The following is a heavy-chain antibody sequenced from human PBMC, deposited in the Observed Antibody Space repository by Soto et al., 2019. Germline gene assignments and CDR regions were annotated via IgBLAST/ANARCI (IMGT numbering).Heavy chain of an antibody. D-gene: IGHD3-10*01. Sequence: ASVKVSCKTSGGTFSSYAISWVLQAPGQGLEWMGWISAYNGNTNYAQKLQGRVTMTTDTSTSTAYMELRSLRSDDTAVYYCARGWAYGSVWGAFDIWGQGTMVTVSS. V-gene: IGHV1-18*01. J-gene: IGHJ3*02. CDR1: GGTFSSYA. CDR2: ISAYNGNT. CDR3: ARGWAYGSVWGAFDI.